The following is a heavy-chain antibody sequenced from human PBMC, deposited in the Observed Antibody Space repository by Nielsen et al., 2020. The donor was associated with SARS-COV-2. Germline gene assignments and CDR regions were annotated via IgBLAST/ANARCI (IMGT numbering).Heavy chain of an antibody. CDR1: GGSISSGDYY. CDR2: IYYSGST. CDR3: ARAPYYYDSSGYYYVPSAWYFDL. J-gene: IGHJ2*01. D-gene: IGHD3-22*01. Sequence: SETLSLTCTVSGGSISSGDYYWSWIRQPPGKGLEWIGYIYYSGSTYYNPSLKSRVTISVDTSKNQFSLKLSSVTAADTAVYYCARAPYYYDSSGYYYVPSAWYFDLWGRGTLVTVSS. V-gene: IGHV4-30-4*02.